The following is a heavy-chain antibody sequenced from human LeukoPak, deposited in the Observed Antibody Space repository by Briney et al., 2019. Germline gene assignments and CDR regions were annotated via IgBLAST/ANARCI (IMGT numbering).Heavy chain of an antibody. CDR1: GFTFSSYW. J-gene: IGHJ6*03. V-gene: IGHV3-7*01. CDR3: ARVGYYGSGTNVRYYYYYMDV. D-gene: IGHD3-10*01. Sequence: GGSLRLSCAASGFTFSSYWMSWVRQAPGKGLEWVANIKQDGSEKYYVDSVKGRFTISRDNAKNSLYLQMNSLRAEDTAVYYCARVGYYGSGTNVRYYYYYMDVWGKGTTVTVSS. CDR2: IKQDGSEK.